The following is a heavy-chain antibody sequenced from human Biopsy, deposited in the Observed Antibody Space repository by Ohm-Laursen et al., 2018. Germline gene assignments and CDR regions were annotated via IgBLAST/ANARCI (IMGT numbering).Heavy chain of an antibody. CDR2: IYYSGST. CDR1: GGSLSSYY. CDR3: ARWTPVYDSSRYYLDAFDI. D-gene: IGHD3-22*01. J-gene: IGHJ3*02. Sequence: SDTLSLTCTVSGGSLSSYYWSWIRQPAGKGLEWIGRIYYSGSTNYNPSLKSRVTLSMDTSKRQFSLKLSFVTAADTAVYYCARWTPVYDSSRYYLDAFDIWGQGTKVTVSS. V-gene: IGHV4-4*07.